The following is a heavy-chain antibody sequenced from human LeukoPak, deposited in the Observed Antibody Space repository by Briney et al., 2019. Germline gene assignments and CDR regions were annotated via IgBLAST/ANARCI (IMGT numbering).Heavy chain of an antibody. Sequence: KPSETLSLTCTVSGGSISSSSYYWGWIRQPPGKGLEWIGSIYYSGSTYYNPSLKSRVTISVDTSKNQFSLKLSSVTAADTAVYYCARLVCSSTSCYRYYYYMDVWGKGTTVTVSS. CDR3: ARLVCSSTSCYRYYYYMDV. J-gene: IGHJ6*03. V-gene: IGHV4-39*01. D-gene: IGHD2-2*01. CDR1: GGSISSSSYY. CDR2: IYYSGST.